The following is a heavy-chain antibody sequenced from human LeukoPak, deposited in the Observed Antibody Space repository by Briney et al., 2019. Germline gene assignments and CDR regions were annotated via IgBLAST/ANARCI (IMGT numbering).Heavy chain of an antibody. Sequence: ASVKVSRKTSGYTFTSYHINWVRQATGQGLEWMGWMNPYSGDRGYAQNFQGRVSITSDASIGTAYMELSSLRSDDTAVYFCARTTSLTASGYDYWGQGTLVTVSS. D-gene: IGHD4-17*01. CDR2: MNPYSGDR. V-gene: IGHV1-8*03. J-gene: IGHJ4*02. CDR1: GYTFTSYH. CDR3: ARTTSLTASGYDY.